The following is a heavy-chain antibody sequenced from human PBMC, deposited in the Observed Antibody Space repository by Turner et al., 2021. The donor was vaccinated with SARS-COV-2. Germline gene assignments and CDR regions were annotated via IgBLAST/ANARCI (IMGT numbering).Heavy chain of an antibody. J-gene: IGHJ4*02. CDR1: GFPFSSYA. CDR3: AKADRVMIVVVITLCDY. Sequence: EVQLLESGGGLVQPGGYGRPFCSCDGFPFSSYAMSWVRQAPGKGRGWVSASSGSGGTTYYADSVKGRFTITRDNTKNTQNQQMNRLRAEDTAVYYCAKADRVMIVVVITLCDYWGQGTLVTVSS. V-gene: IGHV3-23*01. CDR2: SSGSGGTT. D-gene: IGHD3-22*01.